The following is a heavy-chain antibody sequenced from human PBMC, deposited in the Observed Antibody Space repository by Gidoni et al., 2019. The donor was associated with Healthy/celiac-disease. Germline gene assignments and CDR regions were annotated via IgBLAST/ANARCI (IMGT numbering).Heavy chain of an antibody. V-gene: IGHV3-21*01. CDR1: GFTFSSYS. J-gene: IGHJ4*02. CDR2: ISSSSSYI. Sequence: EVQLVESGGGLVEPGGSLRLSCPASGFTFSSYSMNWVRQAPGKGLEWVSSISSSSSYIYYADSVKGRFTISRDNAKNSLYLQMNSLRAEDTAVYYCASHPIVGAFYYFDYWGQGTLVTVSS. D-gene: IGHD1-26*01. CDR3: ASHPIVGAFYYFDY.